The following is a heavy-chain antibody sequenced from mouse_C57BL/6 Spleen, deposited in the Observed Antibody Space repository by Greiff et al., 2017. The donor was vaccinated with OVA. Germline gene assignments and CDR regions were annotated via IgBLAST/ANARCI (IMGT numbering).Heavy chain of an antibody. D-gene: IGHD1-2*01. CDR1: GYTFTSYW. CDR2: IDPNSGGT. CDR3: ARGGALITTNY. J-gene: IGHJ2*01. Sequence: QVQLQQPGAELVKPGASVKLSCKASGYTFTSYWLHWVKQRPGRGLEWIGRIDPNSGGTKYNAKFQSKATLTVDKPSHTAYLQLTRLTAEDSAVYYCARGGALITTNYWGQGTTLTVSS. V-gene: IGHV1-72*01.